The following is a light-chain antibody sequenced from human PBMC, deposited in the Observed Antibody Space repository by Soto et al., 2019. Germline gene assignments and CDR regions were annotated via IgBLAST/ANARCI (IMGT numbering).Light chain of an antibody. CDR1: QIIDTY. CDR2: VAS. CDR3: QHNQEIPST. J-gene: IGKJ1*01. Sequence: EIQMTQSPSSLSASVGDRVTVTCRASQIIDTYLNWYQQRPGQAPKLLIYVASTLPSGLPSRFSGSGSGTYSTITISILHPEYFSTYYWQHNQEIPSTFGQGTRVERK. V-gene: IGKV1-39*01.